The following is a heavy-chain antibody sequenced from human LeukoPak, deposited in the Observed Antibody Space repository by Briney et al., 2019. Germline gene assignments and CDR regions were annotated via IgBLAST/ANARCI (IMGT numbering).Heavy chain of an antibody. J-gene: IGHJ4*02. V-gene: IGHV3-33*01. CDR1: GFTFSSYG. D-gene: IGHD6-13*01. CDR3: ARISGDSSWSDPWVY. Sequence: GGSLRLSCAASGFTFSSYGMHWVRQAPGKGLEWVAVIWYDGSNKYYADSVKGRFTISRDNSKNTLYLQMNSLRAEDTAVYYCARISGDSSWSDPWVYWGQGTLVTVSS. CDR2: IWYDGSNK.